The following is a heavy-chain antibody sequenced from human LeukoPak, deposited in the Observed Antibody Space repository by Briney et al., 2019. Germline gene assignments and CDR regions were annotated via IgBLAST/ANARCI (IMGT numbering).Heavy chain of an antibody. CDR3: ARVIPYSGWSIDY. J-gene: IGHJ4*02. D-gene: IGHD6-19*01. Sequence: SETLSLTCTVSGGSISSSSYYWGWIRQPPGKGLEWIGSIYYSGSTYCNPSLKSRVTISVDTSKNQFSLKLSSVTAADTAVYYCARVIPYSGWSIDYWGQGTLVTVSS. CDR2: IYYSGST. V-gene: IGHV4-39*07. CDR1: GGSISSSSYY.